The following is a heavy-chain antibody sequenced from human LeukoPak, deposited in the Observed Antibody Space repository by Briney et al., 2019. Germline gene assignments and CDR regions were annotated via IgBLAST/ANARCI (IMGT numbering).Heavy chain of an antibody. CDR3: ARGPVYDFWSGYSRGSYYYYGMDV. CDR2: MNPNSGNT. J-gene: IGHJ6*02. V-gene: IGHV1-8*01. D-gene: IGHD3-3*01. Sequence: GASVKVSCKASGYTFTSYDINWVRQATGQGLEWMGWMNPNSGNTGYAQKFQGRVTMTRNTSISTAYMELSSLRSEDTAVYYCARGPVYDFWSGYSRGSYYYYGMDVWGQGTTVTVSS. CDR1: GYTFTSYD.